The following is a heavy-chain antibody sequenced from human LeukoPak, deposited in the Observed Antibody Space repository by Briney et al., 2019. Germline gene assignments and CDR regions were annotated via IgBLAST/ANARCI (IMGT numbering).Heavy chain of an antibody. D-gene: IGHD1-14*01. CDR2: INPSSGST. CDR1: GYTFTHYY. V-gene: IGHV1-46*01. Sequence: GASVKVSCKASGYTFTHYYMHWVRQAPGQGLEWMGRINPSSGSTAYAQKFQDRLTLTRDMSASTHYMELSSLGSEDTAVYYCARRGDRGNHADYWGQGTLVTVSS. CDR3: ARRGDRGNHADY. J-gene: IGHJ4*02.